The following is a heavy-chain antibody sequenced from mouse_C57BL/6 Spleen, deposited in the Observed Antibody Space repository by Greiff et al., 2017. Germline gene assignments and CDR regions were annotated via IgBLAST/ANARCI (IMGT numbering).Heavy chain of an antibody. V-gene: IGHV1-64*01. D-gene: IGHD2-3*01. Sequence: VQLQQPGAELVKPGASVKLSCKASGYTFTSYWMHWVKQRPGQGLEWIGMIHPNSGSTNYNEKFKSKATLTVDKSSSTAYMQLSSLTSEDSAVYDCSPIYDGYYVFAYWGQGTLVTVSA. J-gene: IGHJ3*01. CDR2: IHPNSGST. CDR3: SPIYDGYYVFAY. CDR1: GYTFTSYW.